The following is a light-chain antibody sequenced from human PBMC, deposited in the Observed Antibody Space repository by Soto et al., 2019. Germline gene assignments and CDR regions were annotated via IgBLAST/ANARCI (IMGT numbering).Light chain of an antibody. CDR3: QQSYSTPYT. V-gene: IGKV1-39*01. CDR1: RNISNY. CDR2: AAS. J-gene: IGKJ2*01. Sequence: DIQMTQSPSSLSASLGDRVTITCRASRNISNYLNWYQQKPGKAPKFLIYAASSLQSGVPSRFSGSGSGTDFTLTISGLHPEDFSTYYCQQSYSTPYTFGQGTKLGIK.